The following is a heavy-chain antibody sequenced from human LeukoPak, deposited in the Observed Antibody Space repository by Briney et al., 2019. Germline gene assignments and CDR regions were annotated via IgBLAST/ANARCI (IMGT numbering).Heavy chain of an antibody. D-gene: IGHD3-16*02. J-gene: IGHJ5*02. V-gene: IGHV4-59*01. CDR3: ARGITFGGVIAS. CDR2: IYYSGST. CDR1: GGSISSYY. Sequence: SSETLSLTCTVSGGSISSYYWSWIRQPPGKGLEWIGYIYYSGSTNYNPSLKSRVTISVDTSKNQFSLKLSSVTAADTAVYYCARGITFGGVIASWGQGTLVTVSS.